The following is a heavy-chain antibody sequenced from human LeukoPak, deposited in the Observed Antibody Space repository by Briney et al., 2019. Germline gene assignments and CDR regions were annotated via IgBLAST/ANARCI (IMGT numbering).Heavy chain of an antibody. D-gene: IGHD2-15*01. CDR2: IIPILGIA. J-gene: IGHJ4*02. Sequence: SVKVSCKASGGTFSSYAISWVRQAPGQGLEWMGRIIPILGIANYAQKFQGRVTITADKSTSTAYMELSSLRSEDTAVYYCARAGQYCSGGSCYVDYWGQGTLVTVSS. V-gene: IGHV1-69*04. CDR1: GGTFSSYA. CDR3: ARAGQYCSGGSCYVDY.